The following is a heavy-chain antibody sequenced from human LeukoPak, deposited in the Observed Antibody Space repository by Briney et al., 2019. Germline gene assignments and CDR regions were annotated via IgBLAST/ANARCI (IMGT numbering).Heavy chain of an antibody. Sequence: GRSLTLSCAPAGPTFDDYGMSWVRQTPGKGLGWVSGTNWNGGNTSYADSAKGRSAISRNQAKNSLYLQMISLRVDDTAVEHCATGPANHYGMDVWGQGTTVTVSS. D-gene: IGHD4/OR15-4a*01. J-gene: IGHJ6*02. CDR2: TNWNGGNT. V-gene: IGHV3-20*01. CDR3: ATGPANHYGMDV. CDR1: GPTFDDYG.